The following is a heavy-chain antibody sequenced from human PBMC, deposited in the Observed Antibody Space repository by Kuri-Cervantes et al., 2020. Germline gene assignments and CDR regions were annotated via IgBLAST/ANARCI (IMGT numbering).Heavy chain of an antibody. CDR3: ASSFRGIDAFDI. Sequence: SVKVSCKTSGGTFSSHAISWVRQAPGQGLEWMGGIIPIFGTANYAQKFQDRVTITTDESTSTAYMELSSLRSEDTAVYYCASSFRGIDAFDIWGQGTMVTVSS. J-gene: IGHJ3*02. D-gene: IGHD3-16*01. V-gene: IGHV1-69*05. CDR1: GGTFSSHA. CDR2: IIPIFGTA.